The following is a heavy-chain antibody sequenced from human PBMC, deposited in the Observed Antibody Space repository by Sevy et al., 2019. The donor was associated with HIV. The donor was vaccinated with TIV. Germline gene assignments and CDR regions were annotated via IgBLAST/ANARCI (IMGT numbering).Heavy chain of an antibody. CDR2: INHSGST. D-gene: IGHD3-22*01. Sequence: ETLSLTCAVYGGSFSGYYWSWIRQPPGKGLEWIGEINHSGSTNYNPSLKSRVTISVDTSKNQFSLKLSSVTAADTAVYYCARGQGRSDDSSGYYYDYWGQGTLVTVSS. CDR1: GGSFSGYY. J-gene: IGHJ4*02. V-gene: IGHV4-34*01. CDR3: ARGQGRSDDSSGYYYDY.